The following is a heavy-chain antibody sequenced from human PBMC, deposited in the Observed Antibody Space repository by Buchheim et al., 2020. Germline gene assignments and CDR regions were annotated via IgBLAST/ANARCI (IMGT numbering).Heavy chain of an antibody. CDR3: ARHGYRWLQSGYYFDY. D-gene: IGHD5-24*01. V-gene: IGHV4-39*01. CDR2: IYYSGST. Sequence: QLQLQESGPGLVKPSETPSLTCTVSGGSISSSSYYWGWIRQPPGKGLEWIGSIYYSGSTYYNPSLKSRVTISVDTSKNQFSLKLSSVTAADTAVYYCARHGYRWLQSGYYFDYWGQGTL. CDR1: GGSISSSSYY. J-gene: IGHJ4*02.